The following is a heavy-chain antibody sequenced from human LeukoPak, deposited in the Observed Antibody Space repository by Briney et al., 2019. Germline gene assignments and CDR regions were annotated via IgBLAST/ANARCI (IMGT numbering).Heavy chain of an antibody. CDR1: GYTFITYG. CDR3: ARDARPWASSGWP. D-gene: IGHD6-19*01. J-gene: IGHJ5*02. Sequence: ASVNVSCKASGYTFITYGITWVRQAPGQGLEWMGWISAYNGNTNYAQKLQGRVTMTTDTSTSTAYMELRSLRSDDTAVYYCARDARPWASSGWPWGQGTLVTVSS. CDR2: ISAYNGNT. V-gene: IGHV1-18*01.